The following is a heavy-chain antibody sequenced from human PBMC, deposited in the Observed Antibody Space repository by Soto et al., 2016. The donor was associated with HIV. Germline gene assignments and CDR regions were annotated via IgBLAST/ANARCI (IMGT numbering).Heavy chain of an antibody. CDR1: GYTFRSYV. V-gene: IGHV1-18*01. CDR3: ARVGYNYGYYLDF. D-gene: IGHD5-18*01. J-gene: IGHJ4*01. CDR2: INSHKDQT. Sequence: QVQLVQSGPEVKKPGASVKVSCKTSGYTFRSYVISWVRQAPGQGLEWLGWINSHKDQTKYVEKLQDRVTLTADTSTATAYMELRNLRSDDTAVYYCARVGYNYGYYLDFWGHGTLVTVSS.